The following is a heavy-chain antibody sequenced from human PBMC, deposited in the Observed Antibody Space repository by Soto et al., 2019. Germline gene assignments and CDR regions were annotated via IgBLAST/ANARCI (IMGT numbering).Heavy chain of an antibody. V-gene: IGHV1-8*01. Sequence: ASVKVSCKASGYTFTSYDINWVRQATGQGLEWMGWMNPNSGNTGYAQKFQGRVTMTRNTSISTAYMELSSLRSEDTAVYYCARVRDGCSASSGCSPYFDYWGQGTLVTVSS. D-gene: IGHD6-19*01. CDR3: ARVRDGCSASSGCSPYFDY. CDR1: GYTFTSYD. CDR2: MNPNSGNT. J-gene: IGHJ4*02.